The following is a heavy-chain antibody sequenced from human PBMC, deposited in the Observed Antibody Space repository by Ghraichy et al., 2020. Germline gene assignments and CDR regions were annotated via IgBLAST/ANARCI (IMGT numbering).Heavy chain of an antibody. J-gene: IGHJ3*02. CDR1: GFTFSSYS. Sequence: GALNISCAASGFTFSSYSMNWVRQAPGKGLEWVSYISSSSSTIYYADSVKGRFTISRDNAKNSLYLQMNSLRAEDTAVYYCARGFSDIVVVPAAILVAFDIWGQGTMVTVSS. CDR3: ARGFSDIVVVPAAILVAFDI. V-gene: IGHV3-48*04. D-gene: IGHD2-2*01. CDR2: ISSSSSTI.